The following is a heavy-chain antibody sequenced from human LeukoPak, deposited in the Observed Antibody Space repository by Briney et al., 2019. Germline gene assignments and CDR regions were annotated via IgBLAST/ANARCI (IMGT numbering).Heavy chain of an antibody. J-gene: IGHJ4*02. D-gene: IGHD3-10*01. CDR2: IYFTGST. V-gene: IGHV4-39*07. CDR3: ARGGSYWDI. Sequence: SETLSLTCSVSGGSIKTTSYYWGWIRQPPGMGLEGIVTIYFTGSTYHNPSLQSRVTMSVDLSKNEFSLKLSSVTAADTAVYYCARGGSYWDIWGQGSLVTVSS. CDR1: GGSIKTTSYY.